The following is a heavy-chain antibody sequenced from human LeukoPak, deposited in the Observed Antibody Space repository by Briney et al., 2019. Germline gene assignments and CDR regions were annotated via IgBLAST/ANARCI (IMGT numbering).Heavy chain of an antibody. D-gene: IGHD6-13*01. V-gene: IGHV4-59*01. Sequence: SETLSLTCTVSGGSISSYYWSWLRQPPGKGLEWIGYIYYSGSTNYNPSLKSRVTISVDTSKNQFSLTLSSVTAADTAVSYCAGVGYSSSWYGGGGIFDYWGQGTLVTVSS. CDR3: AGVGYSSSWYGGGGIFDY. CDR1: GGSISSYY. CDR2: IYYSGST. J-gene: IGHJ4*02.